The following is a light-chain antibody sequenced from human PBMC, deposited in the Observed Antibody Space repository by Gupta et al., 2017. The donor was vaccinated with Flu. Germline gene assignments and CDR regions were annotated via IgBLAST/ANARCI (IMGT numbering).Light chain of an antibody. V-gene: IGLV2-18*01. CDR1: SSDVGSYNR. CDR3: NLYTGDSTYI. CDR2: AVS. Sequence: SSDVGSYNRVSWYQQPPDTAPKLIISAVSYRPSGVPDRFSGSKSGNTASLTISGLQAEDEADYYCNLYTGDSTYIFGPGTKVTVL. J-gene: IGLJ1*01.